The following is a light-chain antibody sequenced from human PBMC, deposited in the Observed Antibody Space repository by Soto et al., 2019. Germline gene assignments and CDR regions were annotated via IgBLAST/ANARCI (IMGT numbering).Light chain of an antibody. Sequence: QSALTQPASVSGSPGQSITISCTGTSIDIGGYNYISWYQQHPGKAPKFIIYDVRNRPSGVSNRFSGSRSGNTASLTISGLQAEDEADYYCSSYTSSSTVLFGGGTKLTVL. CDR1: SIDIGGYNY. CDR3: SSYTSSSTVL. CDR2: DVR. V-gene: IGLV2-14*03. J-gene: IGLJ2*01.